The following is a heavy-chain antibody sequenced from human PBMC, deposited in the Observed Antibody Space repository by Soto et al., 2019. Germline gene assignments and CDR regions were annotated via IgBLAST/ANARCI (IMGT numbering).Heavy chain of an antibody. Sequence: QVQLVQSGAEVKKPGASVKVSCKASGYTFTNYGIRWGRQAPGQGLEWMGWISAYNGNTNHAQKLQGRVTMTTDTSTSTAYMELRSLRADDTAVYYCARGVGSGSYYSQYNWFDPWGQGTLVNGSS. J-gene: IGHJ5*02. D-gene: IGHD3-10*01. CDR1: GYTFTNYG. V-gene: IGHV1-18*01. CDR2: ISAYNGNT. CDR3: ARGVGSGSYYSQYNWFDP.